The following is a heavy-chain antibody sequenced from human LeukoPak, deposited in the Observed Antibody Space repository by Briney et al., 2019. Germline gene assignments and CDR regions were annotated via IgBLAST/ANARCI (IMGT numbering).Heavy chain of an antibody. Sequence: ASVKVSCKASGYTFTGYYMHWVRQAPGQGLEWMGWINPNSGGTNYAQKFQGRVTMTRDTSISTAYMELSRLRSDDTAVYYCARADGATPNYFDYWGQGTLVTASS. D-gene: IGHD1-26*01. V-gene: IGHV1-2*02. CDR2: INPNSGGT. J-gene: IGHJ4*02. CDR3: ARADGATPNYFDY. CDR1: GYTFTGYY.